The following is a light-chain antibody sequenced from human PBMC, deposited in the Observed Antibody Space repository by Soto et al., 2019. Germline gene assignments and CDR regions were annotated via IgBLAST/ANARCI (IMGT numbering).Light chain of an antibody. Sequence: DSQISKSRSSLCASVGDRVTIPCRGRQIISTYLNWYQQRAGLAPRLMXXAASSLQSGVPPRFIGRWSGTYFTLTISRLEPADFSVYYWQQRSNWPHHGTFGQGTRLQIK. J-gene: IGKJ5*01. CDR3: QQRSNWPHHGT. V-gene: IGKV1-39*01. CDR1: QIISTY. CDR2: AAS.